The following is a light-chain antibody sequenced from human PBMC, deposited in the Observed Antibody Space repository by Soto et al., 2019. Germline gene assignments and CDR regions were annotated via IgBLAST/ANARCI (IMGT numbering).Light chain of an antibody. CDR1: QSVSSN. CDR2: GAS. J-gene: IGKJ1*01. V-gene: IGKV3-15*01. Sequence: EIGRTQSPATLSVSPGERATLSCSASQSVSSNLAWYQQKPGQAPRLLIYGASTRATGIPARFSGSGSGTEFTLTISSLQSEDFAVYYCQQYNNWPQTFGQGTKV. CDR3: QQYNNWPQT.